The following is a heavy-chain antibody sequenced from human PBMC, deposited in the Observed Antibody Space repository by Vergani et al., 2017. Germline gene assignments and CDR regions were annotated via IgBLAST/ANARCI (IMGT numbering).Heavy chain of an antibody. CDR2: IDPSDSYT. CDR1: GYSFTSYW. CDR3: ARQVAVAGKWWGPYYYYGMDV. V-gene: IGHV5-10-1*01. Sequence: EVQLVQSGAEVKKPGESLRLSCKGSGYSFTSYWISWVRQMPGEGLEWMGRIDPSDSYTNYSPSFQGHVTISADKSISTAYLQWSSLKASDTAMYYCARQVAVAGKWWGPYYYYGMDVWGQGTTVTVSS. D-gene: IGHD6-19*01. J-gene: IGHJ6*02.